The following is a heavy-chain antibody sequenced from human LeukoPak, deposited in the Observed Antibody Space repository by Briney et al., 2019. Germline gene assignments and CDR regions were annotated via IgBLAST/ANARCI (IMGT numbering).Heavy chain of an antibody. CDR2: IYTSGST. V-gene: IGHV4-4*07. D-gene: IGHD2-21*02. CDR3: ARGPYCGGDCYFAN. Sequence: SETLSLTCTVSGGSISSYYWSWIRQPAGKGLEWIGRIYTSGSTYYNPSLMSRVTMSLDTSKNQFSLRLTSVTAADTAVYFCARGPYCGGDCYFANWGQGTLVTVSS. J-gene: IGHJ4*02. CDR1: GGSISSYY.